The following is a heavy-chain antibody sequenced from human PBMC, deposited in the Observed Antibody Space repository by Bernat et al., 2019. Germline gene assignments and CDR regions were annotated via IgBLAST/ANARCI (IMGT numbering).Heavy chain of an antibody. Sequence: QVQLVESGGGVVQPGRSLRPSCAASGFTCSSYGMHWVRQAPGKGLEWEAVIWYDGSNTYYADSLKGGLTVGGDNYKNTLYLQMSSLRAEDSAVYYWARGPRAGPFDYWSEGTRVTVSS. D-gene: IGHD6-19*01. CDR2: IWYDGSNT. J-gene: IGHJ4*02. CDR1: GFTCSSYG. V-gene: IGHV3-33*01. CDR3: ARGPRAGPFDY.